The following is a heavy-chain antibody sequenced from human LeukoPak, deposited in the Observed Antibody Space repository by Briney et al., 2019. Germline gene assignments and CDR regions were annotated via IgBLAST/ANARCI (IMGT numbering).Heavy chain of an antibody. CDR3: AKDLENYGSGSYYFDC. D-gene: IGHD3-10*01. CDR1: GFTFSSYA. CDR2: ISGGGGST. J-gene: IGHJ4*02. Sequence: PGGSLRLSCAASGFTFSSYAMSWVRQAPGKGLEWVSAISGGGGSTYYADSVKGRFAISRDNSKNTLYLQMNSLRAEATAVYYCAKDLENYGSGSYYFDCWGQGTLVTVSS. V-gene: IGHV3-23*01.